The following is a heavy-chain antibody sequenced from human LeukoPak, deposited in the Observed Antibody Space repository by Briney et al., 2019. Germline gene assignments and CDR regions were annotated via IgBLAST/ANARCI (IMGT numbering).Heavy chain of an antibody. D-gene: IGHD1-20*01. CDR1: GFTFSSHW. Sequence: GGSLRLSCAASGFTFSSHWMSWVRQAPGKGLEWLANIKQDGSGKNYVDSVKGRFTISRDNAKNSLSLQVNSLSDEDTAVYYCARESISLSATTRGFVFDLWGQGTKVTVSS. CDR3: ARESISLSATTRGFVFDL. V-gene: IGHV3-7*01. J-gene: IGHJ3*01. CDR2: IKQDGSGK.